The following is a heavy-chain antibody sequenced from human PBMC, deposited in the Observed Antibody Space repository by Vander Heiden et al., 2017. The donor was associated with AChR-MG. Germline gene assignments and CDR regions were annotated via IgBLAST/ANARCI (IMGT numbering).Heavy chain of an antibody. V-gene: IGHV4-59*01. CDR2: IYYGGYT. J-gene: IGHJ5*01. Sequence: QVQLRESGPGLVAPSETLSLTCTFSGGSISSYYWSWIRQPPGKGLEWIGYIYYGGYTDYNPSLKSRVTISVDMSKNRFSLNMTSVTAADTAVYYCARGGREFAFLGFDFWGQGTLLTVSS. CDR3: ARGGREFAFLGFDF. D-gene: IGHD1-26*01. CDR1: GGSISSYY.